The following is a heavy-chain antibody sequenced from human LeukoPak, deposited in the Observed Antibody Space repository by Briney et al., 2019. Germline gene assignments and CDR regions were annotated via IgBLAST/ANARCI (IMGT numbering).Heavy chain of an antibody. J-gene: IGHJ3*02. Sequence: ASVKVSCKASGYTFTSYYMHWVRQAPGQGLEWMGIINPSGGSTSYAQKLQGRVTMTTDTSTSTAYMELRSLRSDDTAVYYCARDIYYDSSGYGDDAFDIWGQGTMVTVSS. D-gene: IGHD3-22*01. CDR1: GYTFTSYY. CDR3: ARDIYYDSSGYGDDAFDI. CDR2: INPSGGST. V-gene: IGHV1-46*01.